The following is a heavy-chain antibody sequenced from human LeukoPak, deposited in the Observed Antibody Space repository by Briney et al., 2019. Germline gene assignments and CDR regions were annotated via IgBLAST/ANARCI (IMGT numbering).Heavy chain of an antibody. J-gene: IGHJ4*02. CDR3: ASGVYSGSYFEDY. CDR1: GFTFSDYY. D-gene: IGHD1-26*01. CDR2: ISSSGSTI. V-gene: IGHV3-11*01. Sequence: PGGSLRLSCAASGFTFSDYYMSWIRQAPGKGLEWVSYISSSGSTIYYADSVKGRFTISRDNPKNSLYLQMNSLRAEDTAVYYCASGVYSGSYFEDYWGQGTLVTVSS.